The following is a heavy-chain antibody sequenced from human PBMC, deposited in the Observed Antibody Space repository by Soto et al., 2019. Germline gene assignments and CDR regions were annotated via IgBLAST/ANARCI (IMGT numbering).Heavy chain of an antibody. J-gene: IGHJ4*02. Sequence: PSETLSLTFTVSGGSISSYYWSWIRQPPGKGLEGIVYIYYSGSTNYNPSLKSLVTISVDTSKNQFSLKLSSVTAADTAVYYCARVNSRPDXWGQGTLVTVSX. CDR2: IYYSGST. CDR3: ARVNSRPDX. V-gene: IGHV4-59*01. D-gene: IGHD3-22*01. CDR1: GGSISSYY.